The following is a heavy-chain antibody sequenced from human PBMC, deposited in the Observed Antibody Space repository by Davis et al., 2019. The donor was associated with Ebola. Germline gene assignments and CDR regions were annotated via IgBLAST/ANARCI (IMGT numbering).Heavy chain of an antibody. V-gene: IGHV1-18*01. Sequence: AASVKVSCKASGYTFTSYGISWVRQAPGQGLEWMGWISAYNGNTNYAQKLQGRVTMTTDTSTSTAYMELSSLRSEDTAVYYCARSRWAFNDYGDYAPFDYWGQGTLVTVSS. J-gene: IGHJ4*02. CDR3: ARSRWAFNDYGDYAPFDY. CDR1: GYTFTSYG. D-gene: IGHD4-17*01. CDR2: ISAYNGNT.